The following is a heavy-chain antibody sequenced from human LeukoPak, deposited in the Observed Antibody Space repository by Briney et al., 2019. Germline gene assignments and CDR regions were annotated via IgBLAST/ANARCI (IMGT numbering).Heavy chain of an antibody. CDR1: GFTFSNAW. CDR3: TTDPTDYGIFYYYYGMDV. V-gene: IGHV3-15*01. J-gene: IGHJ6*02. Sequence: GGSLRLSCAASGFTFSNAWMSWVRQAPGKGLEWVGRIKSKTDGGTTDYAAPVKGRFTISRDDSKNTLYLQMNSLKTEDTAVYYCTTDPTDYGIFYYYYGMDVWGQGTTVTVSS. CDR2: IKSKTDGGTT. D-gene: IGHD4-17*01.